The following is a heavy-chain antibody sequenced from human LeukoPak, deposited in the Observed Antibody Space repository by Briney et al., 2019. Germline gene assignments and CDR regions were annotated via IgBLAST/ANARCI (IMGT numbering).Heavy chain of an antibody. CDR1: GYSISSGYY. CDR2: IYHSGST. CDR3: ARDLGKLYYDSSGYFNFDY. D-gene: IGHD3-22*01. J-gene: IGHJ4*02. Sequence: PSETLSLTCTVSGYSISSGYYWGWIRQPPGKGLEWIGSIYHSGSTYYNPSLKSRVTISVDTSKNQFSLKLSSVTAADTAVYYCARDLGKLYYDSSGYFNFDYWGQGTLATVSS. V-gene: IGHV4-38-2*02.